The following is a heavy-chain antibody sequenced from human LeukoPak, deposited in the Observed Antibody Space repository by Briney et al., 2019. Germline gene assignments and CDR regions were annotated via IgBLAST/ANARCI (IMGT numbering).Heavy chain of an antibody. CDR3: ARTAGRLQLRRGGNFDY. J-gene: IGHJ4*02. CDR2: IYYSGST. V-gene: IGHV4-31*03. CDR1: GGSISSGGYY. Sequence: SQTLSLTCTVSGGSISSGGYYWSWIRQHPGKGLEWIGYIYYSGSTYYNPSLKSRVTISVDTSKNQFSLKLSSVTAADTAVYYCARTAGRLQLRRGGNFDYWGQGTLVTVSS. D-gene: IGHD5-18*01.